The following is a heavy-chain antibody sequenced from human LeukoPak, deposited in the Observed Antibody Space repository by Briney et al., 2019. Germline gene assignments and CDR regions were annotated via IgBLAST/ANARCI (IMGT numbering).Heavy chain of an antibody. J-gene: IGHJ4*02. V-gene: IGHV3-30*19. Sequence: PGGSLRLSCAASGFTFSSYGMHWVRQAPGKGLEWVAVIWYDGSNKYYADSVKGRFTISRDNSKNTLYLQMNSLRAEDTAVYYCAREGPYYDSSGYPRENDYWGQGTLVTVSS. CDR2: IWYDGSNK. CDR3: AREGPYYDSSGYPRENDY. D-gene: IGHD3-22*01. CDR1: GFTFSSYG.